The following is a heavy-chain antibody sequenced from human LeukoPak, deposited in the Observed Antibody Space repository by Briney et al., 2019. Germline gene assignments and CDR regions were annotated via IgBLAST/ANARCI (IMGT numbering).Heavy chain of an antibody. Sequence: ASVNVSCKACGRTFSIYAISWVRQAPGQGLEGMGGIIPIFGTANYAQKFQGRVTITADKSTTTAYMELSSLRSADTAVYYCARQNIVATIQGYYFDCWGQGTLVTV. CDR3: ARQNIVATIQGYYFDC. V-gene: IGHV1-69*06. J-gene: IGHJ4*02. CDR1: GRTFSIYA. D-gene: IGHD5-12*01. CDR2: IIPIFGTA.